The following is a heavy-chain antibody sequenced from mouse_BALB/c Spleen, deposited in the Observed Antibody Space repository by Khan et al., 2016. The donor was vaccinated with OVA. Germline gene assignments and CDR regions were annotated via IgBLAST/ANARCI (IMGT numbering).Heavy chain of an antibody. CDR2: ISPGSDDT. D-gene: IGHD1-2*01. CDR1: GYIFTDYY. V-gene: IGHV1-77*01. Sequence: QVQLQQPGAELARPGASVKLSCKASGYIFTDYYINWVKQRTGQGLEWIGAISPGSDDTYYNEKFKGKATLTADNSSSTAYMQLSSLTSEDSAVYYCARRNYFGYTFAYWGQGTLVTVSA. CDR3: ARRNYFGYTFAY. J-gene: IGHJ3*01.